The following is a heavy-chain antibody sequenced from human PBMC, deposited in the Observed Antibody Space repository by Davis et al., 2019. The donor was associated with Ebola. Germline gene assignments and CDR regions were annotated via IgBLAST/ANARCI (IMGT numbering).Heavy chain of an antibody. V-gene: IGHV4-31*03. J-gene: IGHJ4*02. Sequence: PSETLSLTCTVSGGSISSGGYYWSWIRQHPGKGLEWIGYIYYSGSTYYNPSLKSRVTISVDTSKNQFSLKLSSVTAADTAVYYCASGITGTGGSGADYWGQGTLVTVSS. D-gene: IGHD1-7*01. CDR1: GGSISSGGYY. CDR3: ASGITGTGGSGADY. CDR2: IYYSGST.